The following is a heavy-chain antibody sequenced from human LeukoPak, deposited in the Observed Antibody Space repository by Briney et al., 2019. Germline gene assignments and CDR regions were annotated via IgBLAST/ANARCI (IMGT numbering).Heavy chain of an antibody. CDR1: GGSFSGYY. CDR2: INRSGST. Sequence: SETLSLTCAVYGGSFSGYYWSWIRQPPGKGLEWIGEINRSGSTNYNPSLKSRVTISVDTSKNQFSLKLSSVTAADTAVYYCARARGIRYYDSSGSFDYWGQGTLVTVSS. D-gene: IGHD3-22*01. J-gene: IGHJ4*02. CDR3: ARARGIRYYDSSGSFDY. V-gene: IGHV4-34*01.